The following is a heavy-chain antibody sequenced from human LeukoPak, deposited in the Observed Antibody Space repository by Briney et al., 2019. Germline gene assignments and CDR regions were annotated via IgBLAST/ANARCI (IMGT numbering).Heavy chain of an antibody. CDR2: ISYDGSNK. Sequence: GRSLRLSCAASGFTFSSYGMRWVRQAPGKGLEWVAVISYDGSNKYYADSVKGRFTISRDNSKNTLYLQMNSLRAEDTAVYYCAKDSDYDSSGYYQENWFDPWGQGTLVTVSS. D-gene: IGHD3-22*01. J-gene: IGHJ5*02. CDR3: AKDSDYDSSGYYQENWFDP. CDR1: GFTFSSYG. V-gene: IGHV3-30*18.